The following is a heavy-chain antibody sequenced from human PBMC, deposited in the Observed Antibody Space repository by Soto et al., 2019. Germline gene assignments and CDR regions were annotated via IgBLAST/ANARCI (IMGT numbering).Heavy chain of an antibody. CDR3: ARDLGRFNYGSAYFDY. Sequence: PXGSLILSCAASGFTFSTYGLHWVRQAPGKGLEWVAVIWYDGSQRYYADSVKGRFTISRDYSKNTLYLQMNSLRAEDTAVYYCARDLGRFNYGSAYFDYWGQGTLVTVSS. D-gene: IGHD3-10*01. J-gene: IGHJ4*02. CDR2: IWYDGSQR. CDR1: GFTFSTYG. V-gene: IGHV3-33*01.